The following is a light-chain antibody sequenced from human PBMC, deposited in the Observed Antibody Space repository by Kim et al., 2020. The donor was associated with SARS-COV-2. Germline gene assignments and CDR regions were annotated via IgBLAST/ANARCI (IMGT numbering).Light chain of an antibody. CDR2: DVT. V-gene: IGLV2-14*03. Sequence: QSALTQPASMSGSPGQSISISCTGTSGDVGGYNYVSWYQQHPGKAPKIMIYDVTNRPSGVSNRFSGSKSGNTASLTISGLQAEDEADYYCSSYTSSSTLVFGGGTQLTVL. CDR1: SGDVGGYNY. CDR3: SSYTSSSTLV. J-gene: IGLJ2*01.